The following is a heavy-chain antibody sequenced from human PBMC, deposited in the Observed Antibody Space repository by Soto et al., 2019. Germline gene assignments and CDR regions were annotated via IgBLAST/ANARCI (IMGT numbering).Heavy chain of an antibody. D-gene: IGHD1-1*01. CDR3: AKDKATRIRNYFDY. Sequence: ASVKVSCTASGYTYTSYGITWVRQAPGQGLEWMGWISPYNGNTNYAQKLQGRVTMTTDTSTSTAYMELNSLRAEDAAVYYCAKDKATRIRNYFDYWGQGTLVTVSS. CDR1: GYTYTSYG. CDR2: ISPYNGNT. J-gene: IGHJ4*02. V-gene: IGHV1-18*01.